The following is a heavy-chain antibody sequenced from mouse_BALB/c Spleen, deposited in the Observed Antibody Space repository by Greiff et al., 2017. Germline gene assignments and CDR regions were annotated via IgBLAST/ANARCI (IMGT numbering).Heavy chain of an antibody. CDR2: ISSGSSTI. CDR1: GFTFSSFG. D-gene: IGHD1-1*01. J-gene: IGHJ4*01. Sequence: DVQLVESGGGLVQPGGSRKLSCAASGFTFSSFGMHWVRQAPEKGLEWVAYISSGSSTIYYADTVKGRFTISRDNPKNTLFLQMTSLRSEDTAMYYCARKHYGSSYDYAMDYWGQGTSVTVSS. CDR3: ARKHYGSSYDYAMDY. V-gene: IGHV5-17*02.